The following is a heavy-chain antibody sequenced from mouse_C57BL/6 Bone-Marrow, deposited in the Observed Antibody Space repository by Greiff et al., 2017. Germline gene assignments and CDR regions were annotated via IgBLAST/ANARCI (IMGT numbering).Heavy chain of an antibody. CDR2: IYPGDGDT. CDR3: ARTDWFAY. Sequence: VQLQQSGPELVKPGASVKISCKASGYAFSSSWLNWVKQRPGKGLEWIGRIYPGDGDTNYNGKFKGKATLTADKSSSTAYMQLISLTSEDSAVYFCARTDWFAYWGQGTLVTVSA. V-gene: IGHV1-82*01. CDR1: GYAFSSSW. J-gene: IGHJ3*01.